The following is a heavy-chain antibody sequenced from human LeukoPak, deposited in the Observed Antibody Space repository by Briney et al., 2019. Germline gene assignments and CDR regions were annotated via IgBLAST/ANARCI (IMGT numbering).Heavy chain of an antibody. CDR1: GYTFTGYY. CDR3: ARDFWTGFYAKY. J-gene: IGHJ4*02. V-gene: IGHV1-2*02. D-gene: IGHD3-3*01. Sequence: ASVKASCKASGYTFTGYYVHWVRQASGQGLEWMGWINPNSGGTNYAQKFQGRVTMTRDTSITTAYMELTRLTSDDTAVYYCARDFWTGFYAKYWGQGTLVTVSS. CDR2: INPNSGGT.